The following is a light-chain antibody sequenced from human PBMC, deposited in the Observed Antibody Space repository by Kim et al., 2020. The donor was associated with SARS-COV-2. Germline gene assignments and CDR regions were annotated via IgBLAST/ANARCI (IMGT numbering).Light chain of an antibody. Sequence: SLSPGERATLSCRASQSVSSNDLSWCQEKRGQTPRLLIFGASNRAIGIPDRFSGSGSGTDFTLTITRLEPEDFAVYYCKQYGSSYTFGQGTKLEI. CDR2: GAS. CDR3: KQYGSSYT. CDR1: QSVSSND. J-gene: IGKJ2*01. V-gene: IGKV3-20*01.